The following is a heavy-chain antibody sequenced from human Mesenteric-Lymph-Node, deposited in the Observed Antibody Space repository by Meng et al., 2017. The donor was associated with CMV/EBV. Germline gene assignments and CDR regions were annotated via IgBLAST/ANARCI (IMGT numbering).Heavy chain of an antibody. CDR3: ARGEGIYYDSSGGYYAN. Sequence: GGSLRLSCAVSGFPVRNFGMNWVRQAPGKGLEWVSGISWNSAGIVYADSVRGRFTISRDNAKNSLYLHINNVRPEDTAFYYCARGEGIYYDSSGGYYANWGQGTLVTVSS. J-gene: IGHJ4*02. CDR2: ISWNSAGI. D-gene: IGHD3-22*01. V-gene: IGHV3-9*01. CDR1: GFPVRNFG.